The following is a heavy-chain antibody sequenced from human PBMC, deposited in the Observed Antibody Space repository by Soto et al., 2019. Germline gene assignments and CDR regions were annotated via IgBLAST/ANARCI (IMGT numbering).Heavy chain of an antibody. Sequence: GGSLRLSWTASGFTFATCAMLWFRHLLGKGLEWVSRVSAGGDNTDYADAVKGRFTISRDNSKNTLFLQMTSLRAEDTALYYCAKVPLRPYYFDYWGPGTIVTVSS. CDR2: VSAGGDNT. CDR3: AKVPLRPYYFDY. D-gene: IGHD4-17*01. J-gene: IGHJ4*02. V-gene: IGHV3-23*01. CDR1: GFTFATCA.